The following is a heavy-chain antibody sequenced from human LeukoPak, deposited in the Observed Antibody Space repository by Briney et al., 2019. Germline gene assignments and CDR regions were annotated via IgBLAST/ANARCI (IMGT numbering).Heavy chain of an antibody. CDR3: ARFVNAWIATIQPFDY. V-gene: IGHV1-18*01. D-gene: IGHD5-24*01. Sequence: ASVKVSCKASGYTFTSYGISWVRQAPGQGLEWMGWISAYNGNTNYAQKLQGRVTMTTDTSTSTAYMELRSLRSDDTAVYYCARFVNAWIATIQPFDYWGQGTLVTVSS. J-gene: IGHJ4*02. CDR2: ISAYNGNT. CDR1: GYTFTSYG.